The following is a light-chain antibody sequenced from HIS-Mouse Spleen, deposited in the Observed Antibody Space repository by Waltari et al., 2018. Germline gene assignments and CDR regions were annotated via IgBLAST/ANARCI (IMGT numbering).Light chain of an antibody. Sequence: QSVLTQPPSASGTPGQRVTISCSGSSPNIGSNYVYWYQQLPGTAPKLPIYRNNQRPSGVPDRFSGSSSGTMATLTISGAQVEDEADYYCYSTDSSGNHRVFGGGTKLTVL. CDR1: SPNIGSNY. V-gene: IGLV1-47*01. J-gene: IGLJ2*01. CDR2: RNN. CDR3: YSTDSSGNHRV.